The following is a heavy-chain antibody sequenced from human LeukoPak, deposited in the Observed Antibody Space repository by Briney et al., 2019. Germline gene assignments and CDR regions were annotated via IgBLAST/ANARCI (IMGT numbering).Heavy chain of an antibody. D-gene: IGHD3-10*01. CDR1: GGTFSSSA. J-gene: IGHJ4*02. CDR2: IIPIFGTA. Sequence: SVKVSCKASGGTFSSSAISWGRQAPGHGLEWMGGIIPIFGTANYTQKFQGRVTITADESTSTAYMELSSLRSEDTAVYYCARALEGYYGSGSYSKDGGQGTRVTVSS. V-gene: IGHV1-69*01. CDR3: ARALEGYYGSGSYSKD.